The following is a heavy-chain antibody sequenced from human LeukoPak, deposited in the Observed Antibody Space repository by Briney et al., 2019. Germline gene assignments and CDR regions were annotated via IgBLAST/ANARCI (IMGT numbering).Heavy chain of an antibody. V-gene: IGHV3-21*01. D-gene: IGHD4-17*01. Sequence: GGSLRLSCAASGFSFSSYSMNWVRQAPGKGLEWVSSISSSSSYIYYADSVKGRFTISRDNARNSLYLQMNSLRAEDTAVYYCARDDYGGIDYWGQGTLVTVSS. CDR2: ISSSSSYI. J-gene: IGHJ4*02. CDR3: ARDDYGGIDY. CDR1: GFSFSSYS.